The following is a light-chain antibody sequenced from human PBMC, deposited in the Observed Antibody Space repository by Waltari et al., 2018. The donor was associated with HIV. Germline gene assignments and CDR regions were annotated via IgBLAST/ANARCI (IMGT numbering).Light chain of an antibody. CDR3: CSYAGSSTPYV. Sequence: QSALTQPASVSGSPGQSITIPCTGTSSDVGSYNLVSWYQQHPGKAPKRVSYGDSKRAAGVSKGFSVSKYGNTAPLTIAGAQAEDEARYYCCSYAGSSTPYVFGTGTKVTV. CDR1: SSDVGSYNL. V-gene: IGLV2-23*01. CDR2: GDS. J-gene: IGLJ1*01.